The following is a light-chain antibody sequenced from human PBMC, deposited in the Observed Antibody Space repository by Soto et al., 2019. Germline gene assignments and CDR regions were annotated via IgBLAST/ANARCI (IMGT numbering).Light chain of an antibody. CDR2: GAS. Sequence: EIVMTQSPATLSVSPGEGATLSCRASQSVSHNLAWYQQKPGQAPRLLIYGASTSATGIPTRFSGSGSGTEFTLTISSLQSEDFAVYYCEQYNSWPHLYTFGQGTKLEIK. J-gene: IGKJ2*01. CDR3: EQYNSWPHLYT. V-gene: IGKV3-15*01. CDR1: QSVSHN.